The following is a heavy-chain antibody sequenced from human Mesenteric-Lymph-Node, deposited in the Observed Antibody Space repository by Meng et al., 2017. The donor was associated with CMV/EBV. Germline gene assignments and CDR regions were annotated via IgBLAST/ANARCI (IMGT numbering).Heavy chain of an antibody. V-gene: IGHV4-39*07. D-gene: IGHD1-26*01. J-gene: IGHJ3*02. Sequence: SETLSLTCTVPGGSISSSSYYWGWIRQPPGRGLEWIGIIYYSGGTYYNASLKSRVTISVDTSKNQFSLKLSSVTAADTAVYYCAKYRSYEAFDIWGQGTLVTVSS. CDR3: AKYRSYEAFDI. CDR2: IYYSGGT. CDR1: GGSISSSSYY.